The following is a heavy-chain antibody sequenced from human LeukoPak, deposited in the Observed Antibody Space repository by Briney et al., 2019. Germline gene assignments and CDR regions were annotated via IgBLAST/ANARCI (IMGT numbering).Heavy chain of an antibody. D-gene: IGHD3-10*01. V-gene: IGHV3-30*02. CDR3: ARDKGTATDAFDI. Sequence: PGGSLRLSCAASGFIFSNYDMHWVRQAPGKGLEWVAFIRYDLISKYYVDSVKGRFTVSRDNSKNTLYLQMNSLRAEDTAVYYCARDKGTATDAFDIWGQGTMVTVSS. J-gene: IGHJ3*02. CDR1: GFIFSNYD. CDR2: IRYDLISK.